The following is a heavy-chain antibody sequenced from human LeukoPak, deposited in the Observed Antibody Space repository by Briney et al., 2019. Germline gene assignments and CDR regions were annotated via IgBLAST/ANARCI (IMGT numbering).Heavy chain of an antibody. CDR2: ISYDGSNK. V-gene: IGHV3-30*18. J-gene: IGHJ5*02. CDR3: AKKPDHTPGYSQPPWDWFDP. D-gene: IGHD5-18*01. CDR1: GFTFSSYG. Sequence: GGSLRLSCAASGFTFSSYGMHWVRQAPGKGLEWVAVISYDGSNKYYADSVKGRFTISRDNSKNTLYLQMNSLRAEDTAVYYCAKKPDHTPGYSQPPWDWFDPWGQGTLVTVSS.